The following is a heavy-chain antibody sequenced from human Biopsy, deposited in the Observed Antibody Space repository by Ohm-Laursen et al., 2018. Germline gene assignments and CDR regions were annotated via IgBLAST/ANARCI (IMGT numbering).Heavy chain of an antibody. V-gene: IGHV4-59*01. D-gene: IGHD3-22*01. J-gene: IGHJ2*01. Sequence: GTLSLTCTVSGDSISSYYWSWIRQPPGKGLEWIGCVYYTGSTDYNPSLQSRVTTSVDTSKNHFSLRLRSVTPADTAIYYCARDRGYYSDRTVPGYFDLWGRGTLVTVSS. CDR2: VYYTGST. CDR3: ARDRGYYSDRTVPGYFDL. CDR1: GDSISSYY.